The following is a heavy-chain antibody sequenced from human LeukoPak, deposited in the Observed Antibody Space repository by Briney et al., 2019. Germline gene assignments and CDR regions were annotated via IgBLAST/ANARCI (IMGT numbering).Heavy chain of an antibody. V-gene: IGHV1-69*01. CDR1: GGTFSSYA. D-gene: IGHD4-17*01. CDR2: IIPIFGTA. J-gene: IGHJ5*02. CDR3: AKDGPRRSGTTVTTGWFDP. Sequence: SVKVSCKASGGTFSSYAISWVRQAPGQGLEWMGGIIPIFGTANYAQKFQGRVTITADESTSTAYMELSSLRAEDTAVYYCAKDGPRRSGTTVTTGWFDPWGQGTQVTVCS.